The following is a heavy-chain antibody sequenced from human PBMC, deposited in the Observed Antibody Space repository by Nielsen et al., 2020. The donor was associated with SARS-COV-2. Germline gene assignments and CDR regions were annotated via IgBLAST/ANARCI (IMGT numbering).Heavy chain of an antibody. CDR2: IAPDEREK. D-gene: IGHD3-9*01. V-gene: IGHV3-7*03. CDR3: ARGGDILTGYSDY. CDR1: GFIFSDYW. J-gene: IGHJ4*02. Sequence: GESLKISCAASGFIFSDYWMTWVRRAPGKGLEWVANIAPDEREKSYVDYVKGRFIISRDNAKNSLFLQMNSLRAEDTAVYYCARGGDILTGYSDYWGQGTLVTVSS.